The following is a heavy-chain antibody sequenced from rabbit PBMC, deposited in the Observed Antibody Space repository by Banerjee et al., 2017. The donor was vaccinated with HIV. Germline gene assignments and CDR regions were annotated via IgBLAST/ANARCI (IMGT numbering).Heavy chain of an antibody. CDR1: GFSFSDKYV. CDR3: ARGYGAATGLDL. D-gene: IGHD6-1*01. J-gene: IGHJ3*01. V-gene: IGHV1S45*01. CDR2: INTSSGNT. Sequence: QEQLEESGGDLVKPGRSLTLTCTASGFSFSDKYVMCWVRQAPGKGLEWIGCINTSSGNTVYASWAKGRFTISKTSSTTVTLQMTSLTAADTATYFCARGYGAATGLDLWGPGTLVTVS.